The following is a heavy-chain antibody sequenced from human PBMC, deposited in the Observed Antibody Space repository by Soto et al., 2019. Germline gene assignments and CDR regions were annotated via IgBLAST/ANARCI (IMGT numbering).Heavy chain of an antibody. J-gene: IGHJ4*02. CDR1: GFSLSTSGVG. V-gene: IGHV2-5*02. Sequence: QSTLKESGPTLVKPTQTLTLTCTFSGFSLSTSGVGVGWIRQPPGKALEWLALIYWDDDKRYSPSLKSRLTTTKDTPKNQVVLTMTNMDPVDTATYYCARTSYYYDSSGYYYWGQGTLVTVSS. D-gene: IGHD3-22*01. CDR2: IYWDDDK. CDR3: ARTSYYYDSSGYYY.